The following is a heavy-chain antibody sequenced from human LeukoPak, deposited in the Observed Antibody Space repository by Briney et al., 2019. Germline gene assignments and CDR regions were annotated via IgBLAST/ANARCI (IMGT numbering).Heavy chain of an antibody. CDR1: GFNVGSKH. J-gene: IGHJ4*02. CDR3: ARLNFGDDY. CDR2: IYPGGDS. Sequence: GGSLRLSCAASGFNVGSKHMNWVRQAPGKGLEWVSGIYPGGDSYYADSLKGRFIISRDISKNTVFLQMKSLRDEDTAVYYCARLNFGDDYWGQGVLVTVSS. D-gene: IGHD4-17*01. V-gene: IGHV3-53*01.